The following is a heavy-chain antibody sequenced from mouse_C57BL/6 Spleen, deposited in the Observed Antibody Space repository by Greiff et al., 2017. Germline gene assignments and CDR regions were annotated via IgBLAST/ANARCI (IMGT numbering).Heavy chain of an antibody. Sequence: EVKLVESGGGLVKPGGSLKLSCAASGFTFSSYAMSWVRQTPEKRLEWVATISDGGSYTYYPDNVKGRFTISRDNAKNNLYLQMSHLKSEDTAMYYCAREDGLDYWGQGTTLTVSS. V-gene: IGHV5-4*01. CDR2: ISDGGSYT. CDR1: GFTFSSYA. J-gene: IGHJ2*01. CDR3: AREDGLDY.